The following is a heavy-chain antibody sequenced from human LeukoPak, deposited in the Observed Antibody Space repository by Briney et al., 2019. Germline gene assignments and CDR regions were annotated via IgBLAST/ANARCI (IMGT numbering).Heavy chain of an antibody. CDR3: ASLAAAGTGNWFDP. CDR1: GGSVSSGGSY. D-gene: IGHD6-13*01. V-gene: IGHV4-34*01. J-gene: IGHJ5*02. CDR2: INHSGST. Sequence: SETLSLTCSVSGGSVSSGGSYWSWIRQSPGKGLEWIGEINHSGSTNYNPSLKSRVTISVDTSKNQFSLKLSSVTAADTAVYYCASLAAAGTGNWFDPWGQGTLVTVSS.